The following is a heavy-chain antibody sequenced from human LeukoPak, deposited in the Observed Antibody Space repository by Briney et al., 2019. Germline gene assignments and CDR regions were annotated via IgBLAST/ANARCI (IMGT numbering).Heavy chain of an antibody. CDR2: IHYSGSP. D-gene: IGHD3-22*01. J-gene: IGHJ4*02. CDR1: GGSIGTSY. Sequence: SETLSLTCTVSGGSIGTSYWTWIRQPPGKRLEWMGYIHYSGSPKYNPSLQSRVTISIDTSRNQFSLKLSSVTAADTAVYYCARGNPYYYDSSGHLVDYWGQGTLVTVSS. CDR3: ARGNPYYYDSSGHLVDY. V-gene: IGHV4-59*08.